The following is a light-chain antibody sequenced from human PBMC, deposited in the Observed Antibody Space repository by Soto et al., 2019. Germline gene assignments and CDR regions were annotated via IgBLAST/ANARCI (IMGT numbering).Light chain of an antibody. CDR2: DAS. CDR3: EQYNSYSPWT. Sequence: DIQMTQSPSSLSASVGDRVTITCRASQSVSNWLAWYQQKPGKAPKLLIYDASTLESGVPSRFSGSGFGKEFTLTISSLQPDDFANYYCEQYNSYSPWTFGNRTKV. CDR1: QSVSNW. V-gene: IGKV1-5*01. J-gene: IGKJ1*01.